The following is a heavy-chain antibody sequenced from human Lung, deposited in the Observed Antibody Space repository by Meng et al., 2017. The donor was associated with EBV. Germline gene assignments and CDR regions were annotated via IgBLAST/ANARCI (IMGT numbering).Heavy chain of an antibody. V-gene: IGHV4-4*02. CDR1: GGSISSSNW. Sequence: VQVPGSGPGLVKPCGTLSLTCAVFGGSISSSNWWSWVRQPPGKGLEWIGEINDSGSTDYNPSLKSRLTISVDRSKSQFSLELSSVTAADTAVYYCARSTFDYWGQGTLVTVSS. CDR3: ARSTFDY. D-gene: IGHD1-26*01. J-gene: IGHJ4*02. CDR2: INDSGST.